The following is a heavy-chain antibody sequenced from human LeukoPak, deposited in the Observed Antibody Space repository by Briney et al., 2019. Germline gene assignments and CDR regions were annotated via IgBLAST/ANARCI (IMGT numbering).Heavy chain of an antibody. V-gene: IGHV3-21*01. J-gene: IGHJ3*02. Sequence: GGSLRLSCAASGFTFSSYTMHWIRQAPGKGLEWVSSIRGSNSYIFYADSVKGRFTVSRDNANDSLYLQINSLRAEDTAVYYCARSPSSGRAVFDIWGQGTMVTVSS. CDR3: ARSPSSGRAVFDI. CDR1: GFTFSSYT. D-gene: IGHD5-12*01. CDR2: IRGSNSYI.